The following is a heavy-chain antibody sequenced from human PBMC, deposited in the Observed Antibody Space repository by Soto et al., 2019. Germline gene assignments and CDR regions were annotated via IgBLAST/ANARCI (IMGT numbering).Heavy chain of an antibody. V-gene: IGHV3-23*01. J-gene: IGHJ4*02. Sequence: GGSLRLSCAASGFTFSSYAMSWVRQAPGKGLEWVSAISGSGGSTYYADSVKGRFTISRDNSKNTLYLQMNSLRAEDTAVYYCAQDRFWRGSYTGEFDYWGQGTLVTVSS. CDR2: ISGSGGST. D-gene: IGHD3-3*01. CDR1: GFTFSSYA. CDR3: AQDRFWRGSYTGEFDY.